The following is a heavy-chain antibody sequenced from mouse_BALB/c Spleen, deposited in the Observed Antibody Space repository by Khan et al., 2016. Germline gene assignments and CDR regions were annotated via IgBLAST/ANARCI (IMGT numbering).Heavy chain of an antibody. Sequence: QVQLQQSGPGLVQPSQSLSITCTVSGFSLTRYGIHWVRQSPGKGLEWLGVIWSGGSTDYNAAFISRLSISKDNSKSQVFLKMNSLQANDAAVDYCASTGAYAMDYWGQGTSVTVSS. CDR3: ASTGAYAMDY. CDR1: GFSLTRYG. J-gene: IGHJ4*01. D-gene: IGHD4-1*02. CDR2: IWSGGST. V-gene: IGHV2-2*02.